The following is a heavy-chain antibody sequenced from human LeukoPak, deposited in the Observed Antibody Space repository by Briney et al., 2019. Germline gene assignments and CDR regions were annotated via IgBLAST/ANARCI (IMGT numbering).Heavy chain of an antibody. J-gene: IGHJ4*02. CDR1: EFTFSSYW. V-gene: IGHV3-7*01. CDR3: ARLGARQMLEY. D-gene: IGHD4-17*01. Sequence: GGSPRLSCAASEFTFSSYWMSWVRQAPGKGLEWVANIKQDGGQIYYLESVKGRFTVSRDNAKNSLYLQMNSLRAEDTAVYYCARLGARQMLEYWGQGTLVTVSS. CDR2: IKQDGGQI.